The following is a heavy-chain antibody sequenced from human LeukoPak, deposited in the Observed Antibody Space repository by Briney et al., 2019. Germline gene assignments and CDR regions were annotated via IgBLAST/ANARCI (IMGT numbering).Heavy chain of an antibody. CDR2: ISGSGGST. Sequence: PGGPLRLSCAASGFTFSDYAMNWVRQAPGKGLEWVSGISGSGGSTYYADSVKGRFTISRDNSKNTLYLQMNSLRAEDTAVYYCATSWGRAYYYDSSGYYTAGVRAHFDYWGQGTLVTVSS. CDR3: ATSWGRAYYYDSSGYYTAGVRAHFDY. V-gene: IGHV3-23*01. J-gene: IGHJ4*02. CDR1: GFTFSDYA. D-gene: IGHD3-22*01.